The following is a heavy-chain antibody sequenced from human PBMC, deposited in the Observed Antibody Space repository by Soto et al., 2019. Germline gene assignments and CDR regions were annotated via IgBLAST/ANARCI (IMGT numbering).Heavy chain of an antibody. D-gene: IGHD6-13*01. V-gene: IGHV1-69*13. CDR3: ARAGTITSRYYYYYGMDV. CDR1: GGTFSSYA. Sequence: SVKVSCKASGGTFSSYAISWVRQAPGQGLEWMGGIIPIFGTANYAQKFQGRVTITADESTSTAYMELSSLRSEDTAVYYCARAGTITSRYYYYYGMDVWGQGTTVTVS. CDR2: IIPIFGTA. J-gene: IGHJ6*02.